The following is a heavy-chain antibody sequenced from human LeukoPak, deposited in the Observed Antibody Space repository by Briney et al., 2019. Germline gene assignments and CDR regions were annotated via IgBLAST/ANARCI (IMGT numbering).Heavy chain of an antibody. V-gene: IGHV1-18*01. CDR1: GYTFTSYG. J-gene: IGHJ4*02. D-gene: IGHD3-3*01. CDR2: ISAYNGNT. CDR3: ARASRYYDFWSGLDY. Sequence: ASVKVSCKASGYTFTSYGISWVRQAPGQGLEWMGWISAYNGNTNYAQKLQGRVTMITDTSTSTAYMELRSLRSDDTAVYYCARASRYYDFWSGLDYWGQGTLVTVSS.